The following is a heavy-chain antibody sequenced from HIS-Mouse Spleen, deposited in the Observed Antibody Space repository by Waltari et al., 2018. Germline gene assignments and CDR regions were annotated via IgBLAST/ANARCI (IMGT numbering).Heavy chain of an antibody. CDR2: ISGSGGST. CDR1: GFTFSITA. Sequence: EVQLLESGGGLVQPGGSLRLSCAASGFTFSITAWTGVRQVPGKGLERVSAISGSGGSTYYADSVKGRFTISRDNSKNTLYLQMNSLRAEDTAVYYCAKDYGYITGDDAFAIWGQGTMVTVSS. CDR3: AKDYGYITGDDAFAI. J-gene: IGHJ3*02. V-gene: IGHV3-23*01. D-gene: IGHD1-20*01.